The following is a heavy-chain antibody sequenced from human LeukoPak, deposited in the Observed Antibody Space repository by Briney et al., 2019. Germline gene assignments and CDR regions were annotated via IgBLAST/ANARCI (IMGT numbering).Heavy chain of an antibody. V-gene: IGHV1-8*01. CDR3: ASSIAAAGKLYFQH. J-gene: IGHJ1*01. CDR1: GYTFTSYD. Sequence: VASVKVSCKASGYTFTSYDNNWVRQATGQGLEWMGWMNPNSGNTGYAQKFQGRVTMTRNTSISTAYMELSSLRSEDTAVYYCASSIAAAGKLYFQHWGQGTLVTVSS. CDR2: MNPNSGNT. D-gene: IGHD6-13*01.